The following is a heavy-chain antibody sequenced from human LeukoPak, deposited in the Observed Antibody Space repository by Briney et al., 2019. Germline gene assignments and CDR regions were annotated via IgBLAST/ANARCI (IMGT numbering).Heavy chain of an antibody. CDR3: ARVRVVNDGDAFDI. CDR2: IYHSGST. CDR1: GGSISSYY. Sequence: PSETLSLTCTVSGGSISSYYWSWIRQPPGKGLEWIGYIYHSGSTNYNPSLKSRVTISVDTSKNQFSLKLSSVTAADTAVYYCARVRVVNDGDAFDIWGQGTMVTVSS. J-gene: IGHJ3*02. D-gene: IGHD3-3*01. V-gene: IGHV4-59*01.